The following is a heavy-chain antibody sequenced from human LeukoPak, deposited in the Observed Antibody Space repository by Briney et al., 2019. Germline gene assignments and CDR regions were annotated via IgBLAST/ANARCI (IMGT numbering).Heavy chain of an antibody. CDR3: ATGPSSYDFWSGHYYYMDV. CDR1: GYTLTELS. Sequence: ASVKVSCKVSGYTLTELSMHWVRQAPGKGLEWMGGFDPEDGETIYAQKFQGRVTMTEDTSTDTAYMELSSLRSEDTAVYYCATGPSSYDFWSGHYYYMDVWGKGTTVTVSS. J-gene: IGHJ6*03. V-gene: IGHV1-24*01. CDR2: FDPEDGET. D-gene: IGHD3-3*01.